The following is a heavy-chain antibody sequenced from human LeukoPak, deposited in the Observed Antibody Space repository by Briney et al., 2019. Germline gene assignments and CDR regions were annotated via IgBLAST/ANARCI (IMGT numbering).Heavy chain of an antibody. Sequence: GASVKVSCKASGYTFNHRGISWVRQAPGQGLEWMGWVSCFNGDTHYAQKFQGRVTMTRDTSTTTAYMELRSLRSDDTALYYCARDPTNTSGRYAYHDYWGQGTLVTVSS. CDR2: VSCFNGDT. CDR1: GYTFNHRG. CDR3: ARDPTNTSGRYAYHDY. D-gene: IGHD6-19*01. J-gene: IGHJ4*02. V-gene: IGHV1-18*04.